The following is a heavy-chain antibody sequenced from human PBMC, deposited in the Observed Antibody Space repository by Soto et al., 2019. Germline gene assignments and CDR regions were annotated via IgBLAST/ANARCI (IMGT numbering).Heavy chain of an antibody. Sequence: QVQLVQSGAEVKKPGASVKVSCKASGYTFTSYGISWVRQAPGQGLEWMGWISAYNGNTNYAQKLQGRVTMTTDTAXCTASVELRTLRSDDTAVYYCAREMLRGRSRLGMAVWGQGTTVTVSS. CDR2: ISAYNGNT. D-gene: IGHD3-10*01. J-gene: IGHJ6*02. V-gene: IGHV1-18*01. CDR3: AREMLRGRSRLGMAV. CDR1: GYTFTSYG.